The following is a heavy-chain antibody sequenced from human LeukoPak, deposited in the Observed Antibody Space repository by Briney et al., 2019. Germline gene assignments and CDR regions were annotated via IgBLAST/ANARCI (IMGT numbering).Heavy chain of an antibody. CDR1: GFTFSSYW. CDR3: ARAPARTRYNWFDP. CDR2: INSDGSST. D-gene: IGHD6-6*01. J-gene: IGHJ5*02. V-gene: IGHV3-74*01. Sequence: GGSLRLSCAASGFTFSSYWMHWVRHAPGKGLVWVSRINSDGSSTSYADSVKGRFTISRDNSKNTLYLQMNSLRAEDTAVYYCARAPARTRYNWFDPWGQGTLVTVSS.